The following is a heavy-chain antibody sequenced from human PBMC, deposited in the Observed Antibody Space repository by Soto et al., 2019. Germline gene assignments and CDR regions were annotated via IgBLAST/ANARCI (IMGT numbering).Heavy chain of an antibody. CDR2: TRNKVNSYTT. CDR3: AASGGDDRDFDY. J-gene: IGHJ4*02. D-gene: IGHD2-21*01. Sequence: EVQLVESGGGLVQPGGSLILSCAASGFSFSDHYMDWVRQAPGTGLEWVGRTRNKVNSYTTEYAASVKGRFTITRDDSKNSLYLQVNSLKSEDTAVYYFAASGGDDRDFDYCGLGTLVTVSS. V-gene: IGHV3-72*01. CDR1: GFSFSDHY.